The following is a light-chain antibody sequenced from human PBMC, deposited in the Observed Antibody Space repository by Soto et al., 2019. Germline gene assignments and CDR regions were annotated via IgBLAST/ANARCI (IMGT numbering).Light chain of an antibody. CDR3: SSFTTTSTYV. J-gene: IGLJ1*01. V-gene: IGLV2-14*01. CDR1: SSDVGAYNS. Sequence: QSALTQPASVSGSPGQSITISCTGTSSDVGAYNSVSWYQQHPGKAPKLMIYEVNNRPSGVSNRFSGSKSGNTASLTISGLQAEDEADYYCSSFTTTSTYVLGTGTKLTVL. CDR2: EVN.